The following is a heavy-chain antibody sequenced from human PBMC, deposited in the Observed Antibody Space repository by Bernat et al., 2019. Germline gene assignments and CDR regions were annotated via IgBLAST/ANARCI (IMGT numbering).Heavy chain of an antibody. CDR3: ARDLRWFGDGMDV. D-gene: IGHD3-10*01. CDR2: ISYDGSNK. J-gene: IGHJ6*02. V-gene: IGHV3-30-3*01. Sequence: VQLVESGGGLVQPGRSLRLSCVASGFTFSSYAMHWVRQAPGKGLEWVAVISYDGSNKYYADSVKGRFTISRDNSKNTLYLQMNSLRAEDTAVYYCARDLRWFGDGMDVWGQGTTVTVSS. CDR1: GFTFSSYA.